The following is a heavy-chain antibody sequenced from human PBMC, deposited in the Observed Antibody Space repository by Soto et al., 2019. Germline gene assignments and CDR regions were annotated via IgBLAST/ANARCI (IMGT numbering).Heavy chain of an antibody. CDR2: ISAYNGNT. J-gene: IGHJ6*02. CDR3: ARDLLAGTRYYYGMDV. V-gene: IGHV1-18*01. CDR1: GYTFTSYG. Sequence: QVQLVQSGAEVKKPGASVKVSCKASGYTFTSYGISWVRQAPGQGLEWMGWISAYNGNTNYAQKLRGRVTMTTDTSTSPAYMELRSLRSDDTAVYYCARDLLAGTRYYYGMDVWGQGTTVTVSS. D-gene: IGHD6-13*01.